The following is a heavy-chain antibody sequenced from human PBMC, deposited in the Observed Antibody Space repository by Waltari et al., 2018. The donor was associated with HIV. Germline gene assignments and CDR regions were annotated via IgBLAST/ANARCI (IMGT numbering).Heavy chain of an antibody. J-gene: IGHJ4*02. CDR2: IDPGDGAT. CDR1: GYTFTDYY. Sequence: EVHLVQSGPEERKPGSTMKISCRVSGYTFTDYYIHWVQEAPGRGLEWMGLIDPGDGATVYAEKFQDRLTITADTSADTVYMELTSLRSDDTAVYYCASLAAAVYFDAWGQGTLLTVSS. V-gene: IGHV1-69-2*01. CDR3: ASLAAAVYFDA. D-gene: IGHD6-13*01.